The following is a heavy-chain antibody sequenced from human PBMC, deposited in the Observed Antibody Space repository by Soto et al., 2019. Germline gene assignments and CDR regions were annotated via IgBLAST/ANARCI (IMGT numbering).Heavy chain of an antibody. D-gene: IGHD3-3*01. CDR3: ARDXYDFWSTFGPYHYALAV. V-gene: IGHV3-30-3*01. Sequence: QPGGSLRLSCAASGFTFSVYAMHWVRQAPGKGLEWVAVMSYDESKKYYADSVKGRFTVSRDNSKTTLYLEMSGLRAEDTAVYYCARDXYDFWSTFGPYHYALAVWGQGTTVTVSS. CDR2: MSYDESKK. CDR1: GFTFSVYA. J-gene: IGHJ6*02.